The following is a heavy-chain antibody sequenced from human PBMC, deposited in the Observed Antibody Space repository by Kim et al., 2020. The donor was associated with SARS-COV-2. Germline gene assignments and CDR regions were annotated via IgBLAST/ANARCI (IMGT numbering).Heavy chain of an antibody. J-gene: IGHJ3*02. D-gene: IGHD6-19*01. Sequence: GGSLRLSCAASGFTFSSYAMSWVRQAPGKGLEWVSAISGSGGSTYYADSVKGRFTISRDNSKNTLYLQMNSLRAEDTAVYYCAKVKGVSGWAGADAFDIWGQGTMATVSS. CDR1: GFTFSSYA. CDR2: ISGSGGST. V-gene: IGHV3-23*01. CDR3: AKVKGVSGWAGADAFDI.